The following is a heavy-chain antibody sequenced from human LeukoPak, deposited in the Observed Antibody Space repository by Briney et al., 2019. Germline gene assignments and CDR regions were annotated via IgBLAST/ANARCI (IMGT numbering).Heavy chain of an antibody. CDR1: GGSISSYY. J-gene: IGHJ3*02. D-gene: IGHD1-1*01. CDR3: ARLGPTRYSNDAFDI. V-gene: IGHV4-59*08. CDR2: IYYSGST. Sequence: PSETLSLACTVSGGSISSYYWSWIRQPPGKGLEWIGYIYYSGSTNYSPSLKSRVTISVDTSKNQFSLKLSSVTAADTAVYYCARLGPTRYSNDAFDIWGQGTMVTVSS.